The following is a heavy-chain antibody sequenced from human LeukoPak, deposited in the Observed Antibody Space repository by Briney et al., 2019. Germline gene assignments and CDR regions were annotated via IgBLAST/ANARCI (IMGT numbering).Heavy chain of an antibody. CDR2: ISWDGGST. CDR1: GFTFDDYA. Sequence: AGGSLRLSCAASGFTFDDYAMHWVRQAPGKGLEWVSLISWDGGSTYYADSVKGRFTISRDNSKNSLYLQMNSLRAEDTALYYCGKGDCSSTSCHFDYWGQGTLVTVSS. D-gene: IGHD2-2*01. J-gene: IGHJ4*02. V-gene: IGHV3-43D*04. CDR3: GKGDCSSTSCHFDY.